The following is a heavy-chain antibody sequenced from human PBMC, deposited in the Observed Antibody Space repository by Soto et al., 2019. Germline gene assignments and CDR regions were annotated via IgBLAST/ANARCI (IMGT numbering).Heavy chain of an antibody. Sequence: ASVKVSCKVSGYTLTELSMHWVRQAPGKGLEWMGGFDPEDGETIYAQKFQGRVTMTEDTSTDTAYMELSSLRSEDTAVYYCATPTKLQSAAAGTPKPYYYYGMDVWGQGTTVTVSS. D-gene: IGHD6-13*01. CDR2: FDPEDGET. V-gene: IGHV1-24*01. J-gene: IGHJ6*02. CDR3: ATPTKLQSAAAGTPKPYYYYGMDV. CDR1: GYTLTELS.